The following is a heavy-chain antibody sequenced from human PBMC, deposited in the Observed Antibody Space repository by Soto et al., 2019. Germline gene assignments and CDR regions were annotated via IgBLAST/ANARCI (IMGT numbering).Heavy chain of an antibody. J-gene: IGHJ4*02. V-gene: IGHV3-9*01. CDR2: ISWDGGNI. D-gene: IGHD3-10*02. CDR3: AKDKGHVKRSQSPYYDY. Sequence: PGGSLRLSCAASGFSFDDVAMHWVRQAPGKGLEWVSGISWDGGNIAYADSVKGRFTISRDNAKKSLYLQMNSLRGEDTAFYYCAKDKGHVKRSQSPYYDYWGQRTLVTVSS. CDR1: GFSFDDVA.